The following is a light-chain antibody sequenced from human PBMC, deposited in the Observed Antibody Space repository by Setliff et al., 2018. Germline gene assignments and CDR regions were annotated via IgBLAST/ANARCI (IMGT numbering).Light chain of an antibody. CDR1: SSDVGGYNY. V-gene: IGLV2-14*01. CDR3: CSYAGNSYV. J-gene: IGLJ1*01. Sequence: QSVLTQPASVSGSPGQSITISCTGTSSDVGGYNYVSWYQQHPGKAPKLMIYEVSDRPSGVSNRFSGSKSGNTASLTISGLQAEDGADYYCCSYAGNSYVFGTGTKVTVL. CDR2: EVS.